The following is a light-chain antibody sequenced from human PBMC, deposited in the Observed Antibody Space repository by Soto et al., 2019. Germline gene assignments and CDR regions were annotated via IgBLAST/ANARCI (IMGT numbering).Light chain of an antibody. V-gene: IGKV1-39*01. CDR2: TAS. J-gene: IGKJ2*01. CDR1: QTIPRS. Sequence: IQMTQSPSSLSASVGDRVTITCRASQTIPRSLNWYQQKPGKAPNLLIYTASILQTGAPSRFSGSGSETDFTLTIRSLQPEDSGTYFCQQSHHFPYTFGQGTDLEIK. CDR3: QQSHHFPYT.